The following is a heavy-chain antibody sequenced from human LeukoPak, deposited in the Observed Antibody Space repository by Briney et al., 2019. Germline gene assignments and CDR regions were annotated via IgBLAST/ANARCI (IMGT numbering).Heavy chain of an antibody. Sequence: GGSLRLSCAASGFTFSSYAMSWARQAPGKGLEWVSAISGSGGSTYYADSVKGRFTISRDNSKNTLYLQMNSLRAEDTAVYYCAKDPPTIFGVVISGAFDIWGQGTMVTVSS. V-gene: IGHV3-23*01. CDR3: AKDPPTIFGVVISGAFDI. D-gene: IGHD3-3*01. CDR1: GFTFSSYA. CDR2: ISGSGGST. J-gene: IGHJ3*02.